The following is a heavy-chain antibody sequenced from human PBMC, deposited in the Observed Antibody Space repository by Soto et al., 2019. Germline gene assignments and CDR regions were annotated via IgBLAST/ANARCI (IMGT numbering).Heavy chain of an antibody. Sequence: GGSLRLSCAASGFTFSTYAMSWVRQAPGKGLEWVSVISGYGGSTYYADSVKGRFTISRDNSKNTLYLQMNSLRAEDTAVYYCAKLGYCSSINCQIDCWGQGTLVTVSS. CDR1: GFTFSTYA. CDR2: ISGYGGST. J-gene: IGHJ4*02. CDR3: AKLGYCSSINCQIDC. D-gene: IGHD2-2*01. V-gene: IGHV3-23*01.